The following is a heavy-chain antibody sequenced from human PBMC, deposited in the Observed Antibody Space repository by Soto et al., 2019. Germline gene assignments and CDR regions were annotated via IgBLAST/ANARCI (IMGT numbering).Heavy chain of an antibody. D-gene: IGHD3-3*01. CDR3: ARGFCNWGNYDFWSGYPPRCGLSNWFDP. Sequence: ASVKVSCKASGYTFTSYDINWVRQATGQGLEWMGWMNPNSGNTGYAQKFQGRVTMTRNTSISTAYMELSSLRSEDTAVYYCARGFCNWGNYDFWSGYPPRCGLSNWFDPWGQGTLVTVSS. CDR2: MNPNSGNT. J-gene: IGHJ5*02. V-gene: IGHV1-8*01. CDR1: GYTFTSYD.